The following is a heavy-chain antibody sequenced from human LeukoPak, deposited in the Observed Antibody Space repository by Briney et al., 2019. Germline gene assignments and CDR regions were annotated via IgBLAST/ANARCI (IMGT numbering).Heavy chain of an antibody. CDR2: IIPIFGTA. V-gene: IGHV1-69*06. Sequence: ASVKVSCKASGGTFSSYAISWVRQAPGQGLEWMGGIIPIFGTANYAQKFQGRVTITADKSTSTAYMELSSLRSEDTAVYYCARDGGGGYCSGGSCYSAYWGQGTLVTVSS. D-gene: IGHD2-15*01. CDR1: GGTFSSYA. CDR3: ARDGGGGYCSGGSCYSAY. J-gene: IGHJ4*02.